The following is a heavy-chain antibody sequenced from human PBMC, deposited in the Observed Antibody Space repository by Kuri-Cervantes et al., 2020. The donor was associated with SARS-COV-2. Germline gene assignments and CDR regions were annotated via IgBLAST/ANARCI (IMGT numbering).Heavy chain of an antibody. V-gene: IGHV4-34*01. Sequence: SETLSLTCAVYGGSFSGYYWSWIRQPPGKGLEWIGEINHSGSTNYNPSLKSRVTISVDTSKTQFSLKLSSVTAADTAVYYCARLSFGASGYYYYMDVWGKGTTVTVSS. CDR2: INHSGST. D-gene: IGHD3-3*01. CDR1: GGSFSGYY. CDR3: ARLSFGASGYYYYMDV. J-gene: IGHJ6*03.